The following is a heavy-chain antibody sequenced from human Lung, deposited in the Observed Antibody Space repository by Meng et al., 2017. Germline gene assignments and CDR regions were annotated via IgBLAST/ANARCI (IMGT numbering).Heavy chain of an antibody. CDR1: DYTFTGYG. V-gene: IGHV1-18*01. CDR2: LGAHDGDT. D-gene: IGHD3-10*01. J-gene: IGHJ4*02. CDR3: ARGTPGRSYSDY. Sequence: VQPVQSGPEVKKPGASVKVSCKASDYTFTGYGVSWVRQAPGQGLEWMAWLGAHDGDTSHAPKFQGRVTVRADRPTATAYMELRSLRSDDTAVYYCARGTPGRSYSDYWGQGTLVTVSS.